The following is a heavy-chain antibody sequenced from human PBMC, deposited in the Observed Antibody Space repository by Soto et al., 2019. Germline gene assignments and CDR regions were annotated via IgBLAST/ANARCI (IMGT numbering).Heavy chain of an antibody. J-gene: IGHJ6*02. D-gene: IGHD3-3*01. V-gene: IGHV4-59*08. Sequence: QVQLQESGPGLVKPSETLSLTCTVSGGSISSYYWSWIRQPPGKGLEWIGYIYNSGSTNYNPSLKRRVTISVDTSKNQFSLKLISVTAADTAVYYCARHVFGVGMDVWGQGTTVTVSS. CDR3: ARHVFGVGMDV. CDR2: IYNSGST. CDR1: GGSISSYY.